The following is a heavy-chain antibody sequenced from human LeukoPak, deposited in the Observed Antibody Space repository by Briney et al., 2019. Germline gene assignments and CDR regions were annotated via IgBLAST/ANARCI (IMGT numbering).Heavy chain of an antibody. CDR3: ARDGNSYGPDFDY. CDR1: GRPFSDYY. Sequence: KPSETLSLTCAVHGRPFSDYYGSWIRQPAGKGVGWIGHININEGPKYNPSLRSRVTMSADTSRNQYSLKLSSVTAADTAVYYCARDGNSYGPDFDYWGQGTLVTVSS. V-gene: IGHV4-4*07. CDR2: ININEGP. J-gene: IGHJ4*02. D-gene: IGHD5-18*01.